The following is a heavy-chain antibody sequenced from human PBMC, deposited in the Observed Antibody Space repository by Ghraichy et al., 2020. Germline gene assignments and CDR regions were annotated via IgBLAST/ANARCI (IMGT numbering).Heavy chain of an antibody. D-gene: IGHD2-15*01. CDR3: AKDKYCSGGSCHWDY. CDR1: GFTFSSYA. V-gene: IGHV3-23*01. Sequence: GGSLRLSCAASGFTFSSYAMSWVRQAPGKGLEWVSAISGSGGSTYYADSVKGRFTISRDNSKNTLYLQMNSLRAEDTAVYYCAKDKYCSGGSCHWDYWGQGTLVTVSS. J-gene: IGHJ4*02. CDR2: ISGSGGST.